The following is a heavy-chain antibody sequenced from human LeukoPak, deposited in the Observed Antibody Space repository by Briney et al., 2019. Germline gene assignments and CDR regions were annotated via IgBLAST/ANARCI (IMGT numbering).Heavy chain of an antibody. Sequence: PSQTLSLTCTVSGVSISSGGYYWSWTRQPPGKGLEWIGYIYHSGSTYYNPSLKSRVTISVDTSKNQFSLKLSSVTAADTAVYYCAREFSWSGFFDYWGQGTLVTVSS. V-gene: IGHV4-30-2*01. D-gene: IGHD3-3*01. CDR1: GVSISSGGYY. J-gene: IGHJ4*02. CDR3: AREFSWSGFFDY. CDR2: IYHSGST.